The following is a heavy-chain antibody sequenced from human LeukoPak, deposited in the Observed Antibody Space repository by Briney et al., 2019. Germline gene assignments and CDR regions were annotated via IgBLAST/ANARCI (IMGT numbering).Heavy chain of an antibody. V-gene: IGHV4-34*01. CDR3: ARYAFWSGYYIG. CDR1: GGSFSGYY. J-gene: IGHJ4*02. CDR2: INHSGST. D-gene: IGHD3-3*01. Sequence: SETLSLTCAVSGGSFSGYYWSWIRQPPGKGLEWIGEINHSGSTNYNPSLKSRVTISVDTSKNQFSLKLSSVTAADTAVYYCARYAFWSGYYIGWGQGTLVTVSS.